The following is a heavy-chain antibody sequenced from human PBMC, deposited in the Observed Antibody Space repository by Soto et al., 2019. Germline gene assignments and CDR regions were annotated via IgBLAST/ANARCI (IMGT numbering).Heavy chain of an antibody. CDR3: ARGMDTTMGYYYYSDMAV. CDR1: DDSISSFY. Sequence: QVQLQESGPGLVKPSETLSLTCTVSDDSISSFYWNWIRQPPGKGLEWIGYISYSGGTNYNPSLKSRVTISLDTSQNEFSLKLSSVTAADPAVYYCARGMDTTMGYYYYSDMAVWGTGTTVTVSS. D-gene: IGHD5-18*01. CDR2: ISYSGGT. J-gene: IGHJ6*03. V-gene: IGHV4-59*01.